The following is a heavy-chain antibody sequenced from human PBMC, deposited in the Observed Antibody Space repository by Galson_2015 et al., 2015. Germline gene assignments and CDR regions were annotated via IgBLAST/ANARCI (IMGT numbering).Heavy chain of an antibody. D-gene: IGHD5-24*01. Sequence: SLRLSCAASGFTFSSYAMHWVRQAPGKGPEWVAVIWYDGSNKYYADSVKGRFTISRDNSKNTLYLQMNSLRAEDTAVYYCAKVGRDGYQRGYWGQGTLVTVSS. CDR1: GFTFSSYA. CDR3: AKVGRDGYQRGY. V-gene: IGHV3-33*06. CDR2: IWYDGSNK. J-gene: IGHJ4*02.